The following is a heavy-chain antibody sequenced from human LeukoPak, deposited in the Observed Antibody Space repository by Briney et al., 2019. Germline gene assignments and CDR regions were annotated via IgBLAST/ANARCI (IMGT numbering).Heavy chain of an antibody. Sequence: GGSLRLSCAPSEFTFSNYWMSWVRQALGKGLEWVANIKQDGSEKYYVDSVKGRFTISRDNAKNSLYLQMNSLRAEDTAVYYCAREISSWYRTEGRFDPWGQGTLVTVSS. CDR1: EFTFSNYW. J-gene: IGHJ5*02. CDR3: AREISSWYRTEGRFDP. CDR2: IKQDGSEK. V-gene: IGHV3-7*01. D-gene: IGHD6-13*01.